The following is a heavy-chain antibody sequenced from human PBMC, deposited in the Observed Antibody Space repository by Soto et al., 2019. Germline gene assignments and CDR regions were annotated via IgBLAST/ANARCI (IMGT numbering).Heavy chain of an antibody. CDR3: AKDGNTPTFWGWFDY. J-gene: IGHJ4*02. CDR2: ISSDGSNE. V-gene: IGHV3-30*18. Sequence: QVQLVESGGGVVQPGTSLIVSCAASGFTFNNYGMHWVRQAPGKGLEWVAVISSDGSNEKYVDSVKGRFTISRDNSKNTLYLQMNSLRAEDTAVYYCAKDGNTPTFWGWFDYWGQGTLVTVSS. CDR1: GFTFNNYG. D-gene: IGHD7-27*01.